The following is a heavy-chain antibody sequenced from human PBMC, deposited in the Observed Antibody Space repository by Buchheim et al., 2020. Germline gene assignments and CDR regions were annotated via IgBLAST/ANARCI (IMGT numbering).Heavy chain of an antibody. D-gene: IGHD4-17*01. V-gene: IGHV3-23*01. CDR1: GFTFSSYA. Sequence: EVQLLESGGGLVQPGGSLRLSCAASGFTFSSYAMSWVRQAPGQGLEWVSTLSGTGGSTYYADSVKGRVTISRDNSKNTLYLHMNRLRAEDTAVYYCAKMEGGLTVTMCPDYWGQGTL. CDR3: AKMEGGLTVTMCPDY. CDR2: LSGTGGST. J-gene: IGHJ4*02.